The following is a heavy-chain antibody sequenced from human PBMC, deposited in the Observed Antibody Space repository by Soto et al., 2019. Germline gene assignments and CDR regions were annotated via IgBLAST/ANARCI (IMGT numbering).Heavy chain of an antibody. Sequence: ASVKVSCKASGYTFTSYDMHWVRHAPGQGLEWMGIINPSGGSTSYAQKFQGRVTMTRDTSTSTVYMELSSLRSEDTAVYYCASSLVARKNWFDPWGQGTLVTVSS. V-gene: IGHV1-46*01. J-gene: IGHJ5*02. CDR3: ASSLVARKNWFDP. CDR2: INPSGGST. D-gene: IGHD6-6*01. CDR1: GYTFTSYD.